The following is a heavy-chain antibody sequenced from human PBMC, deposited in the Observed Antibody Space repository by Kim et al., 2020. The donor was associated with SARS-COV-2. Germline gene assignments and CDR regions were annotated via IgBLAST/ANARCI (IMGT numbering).Heavy chain of an antibody. CDR3: ATDHYTSGYFDY. V-gene: IGHV3-33*01. Sequence: GRSLRLSCAASGFTFTTYGMHWVRQAPGKGLEWVAVIWFDGNNKYYADSVKGRFTISRDNSKNTLYLQMNSLRAEDTAVYYCATDHYTSGYFDYWGQGTLVTVSS. CDR1: GFTFTTYG. D-gene: IGHD3-22*01. CDR2: IWFDGNNK. J-gene: IGHJ4*02.